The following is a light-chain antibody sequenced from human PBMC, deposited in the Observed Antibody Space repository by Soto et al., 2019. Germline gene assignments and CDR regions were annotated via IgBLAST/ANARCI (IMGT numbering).Light chain of an antibody. V-gene: IGLV1-44*01. Sequence: QSALTQPPSLSATPGQRVNISCSGSFSNIGDNAVNWYQQLPGAAPKLLIYLNDQRPSGVPDRFSGSKSGTSAFLAISGLQYEDEADYYCAAWDDSLNALFGTGTKVTVL. CDR3: AAWDDSLNAL. CDR2: LND. CDR1: FSNIGDNA. J-gene: IGLJ1*01.